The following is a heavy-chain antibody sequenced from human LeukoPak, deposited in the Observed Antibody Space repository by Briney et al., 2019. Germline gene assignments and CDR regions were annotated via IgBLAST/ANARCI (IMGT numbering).Heavy chain of an antibody. V-gene: IGHV3-21*01. Sequence: GGSLRLSCAASGFTFSSYSMNWVRQAPGKGLEWVSSISSSSSYIYYADSVKGRFTISRDNAKNSLYLQMNSPRADDTAVYYCARGLLVPADAYYYGMDVWGQGTTVTVSS. D-gene: IGHD2-2*01. J-gene: IGHJ6*02. CDR3: ARGLLVPADAYYYGMDV. CDR1: GFTFSSYS. CDR2: ISSSSSYI.